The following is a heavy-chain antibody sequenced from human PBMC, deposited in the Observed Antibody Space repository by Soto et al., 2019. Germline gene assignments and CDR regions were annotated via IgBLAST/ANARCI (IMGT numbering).Heavy chain of an antibody. Sequence: GGSLRLSCAASGFTFSSYAMHWVRQAPGKGLEWVAVISYDGSNKYYADSVKGRFTISRDNSKNTLYLQMNSLRAEDTAVYYCERDFKISGGHYGSLNYYYGMDVWGQGTTVTVSS. CDR1: GFTFSSYA. D-gene: IGHD3-10*01. CDR3: ERDFKISGGHYGSLNYYYGMDV. J-gene: IGHJ6*02. CDR2: ISYDGSNK. V-gene: IGHV3-30-3*01.